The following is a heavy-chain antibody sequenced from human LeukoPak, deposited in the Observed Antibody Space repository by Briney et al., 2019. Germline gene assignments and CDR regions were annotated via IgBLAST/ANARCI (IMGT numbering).Heavy chain of an antibody. CDR2: ISAYNGNT. J-gene: IGHJ4*02. CDR3: ARALRGYSYGYHYFDY. CDR1: GYTFTSYG. D-gene: IGHD5-18*01. Sequence: ASVKVSCKASGYTFTSYGISWVRQAPGQGLEWMGWISAYNGNTNYAQKLQGRVTMTTDTSTSTAYMELRSLRSDDTAVYYCARALRGYSYGYHYFDYWGQGTLVTVSS. V-gene: IGHV1-18*01.